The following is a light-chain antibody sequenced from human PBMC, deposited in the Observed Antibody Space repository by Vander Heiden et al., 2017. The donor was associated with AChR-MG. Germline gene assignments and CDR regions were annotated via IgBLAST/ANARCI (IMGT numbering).Light chain of an antibody. Sequence: QSVLAQPPSVSGAPGQTVTISCTGSDSNIGAGFHVHWYQQLPGAAPRLLILATSNRPSGVPDRFSASTSGSSASLAITGLQAEDEADYYCQSSDSGARILFGGGTKVTVL. CDR3: QSSDSGARIL. J-gene: IGLJ2*01. CDR1: DSNIGAGFH. V-gene: IGLV1-40*01. CDR2: ATS.